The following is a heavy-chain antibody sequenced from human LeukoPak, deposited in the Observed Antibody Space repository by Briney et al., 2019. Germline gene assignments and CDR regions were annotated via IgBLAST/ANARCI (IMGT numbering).Heavy chain of an antibody. D-gene: IGHD2-2*02. CDR2: INHSGST. Sequence: SETLSLTCAVSGYSISSGYYWGWIREPPGKGLGWIGSINHSGSTYYNPSLKGPVTISVATSKNQFSLKLSSLTDPATPVYYCARHQDVVVPAAIHDWGQGTLVTVSS. J-gene: IGHJ4*02. V-gene: IGHV4-38-2*01. CDR3: ARHQDVVVPAAIHD. CDR1: GYSISSGYY.